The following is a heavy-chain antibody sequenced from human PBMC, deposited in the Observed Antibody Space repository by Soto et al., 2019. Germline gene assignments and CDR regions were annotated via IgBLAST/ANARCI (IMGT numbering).Heavy chain of an antibody. CDR2: IYYSGST. CDR3: AGSDPERLRLAEFSFISPSSYFDY. D-gene: IGHD3-16*02. Sequence: SETLSLTCTVSGGSISSGGYYWSWIRQHPGKGLEWIGYIYYSGSTYYNPSLKSRVTISVDTSKNQFSLKLSSVTAADTAVYYCAGSDPERLRLAEFSFISPSSYFDYWGQGTLVTVSP. V-gene: IGHV4-31*03. J-gene: IGHJ4*02. CDR1: GGSISSGGYY.